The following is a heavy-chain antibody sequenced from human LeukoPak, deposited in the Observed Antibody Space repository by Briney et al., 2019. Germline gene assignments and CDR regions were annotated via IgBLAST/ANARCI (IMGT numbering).Heavy chain of an antibody. CDR1: GFTFSSYG. V-gene: IGHV3-30*18. J-gene: IGHJ4*02. CDR2: ISYDGSNK. CDR3: AEDYGSGWYFDY. Sequence: GGSLRLSCAASGFTFSSYGMHWVRQAPGKGLEWVAVISYDGSNKYYADSVKGRFTISRDNSKNTLYLQMNSLRAEDTAVYYCAEDYGSGWYFDYWGQGTLVTVSS. D-gene: IGHD6-19*01.